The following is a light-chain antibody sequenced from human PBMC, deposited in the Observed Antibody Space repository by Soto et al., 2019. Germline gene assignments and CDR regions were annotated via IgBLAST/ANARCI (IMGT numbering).Light chain of an antibody. V-gene: IGKV3-20*01. CDR1: QSISIN. CDR2: AAT. J-gene: IGKJ5*01. CDR3: QQYGYSPIT. Sequence: EIVMTQSPATLSVPPGERAILSCRASQSISINLAWYQQKPGQAPRLLIYAATNRATGSPDRFSGDGSGTDFTLTISRLEPEDFAVYYCQQYGYSPITFGQGTRLEIK.